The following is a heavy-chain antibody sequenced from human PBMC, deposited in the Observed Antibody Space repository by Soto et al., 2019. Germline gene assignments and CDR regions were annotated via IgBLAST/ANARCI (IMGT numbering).Heavy chain of an antibody. V-gene: IGHV4-4*02. D-gene: IGHD6-19*01. CDR3: ARGLIQWLAPDS. Sequence: SETLSLTCAVSGDSIISPKWWGLVRQPPGKGLEWIGEIFHTGTTNYNPSLTSRVTISVDKSRNQFSLKVTSVTAADTVVYYCARGLIQWLAPDSWGQGALVTVSS. J-gene: IGHJ4*02. CDR1: GDSIISPKW. CDR2: IFHTGTT.